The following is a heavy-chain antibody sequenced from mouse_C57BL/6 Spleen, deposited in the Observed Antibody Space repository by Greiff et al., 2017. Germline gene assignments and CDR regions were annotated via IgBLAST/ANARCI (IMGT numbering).Heavy chain of an antibody. CDR3: ARSDSSGYLYYFDD. J-gene: IGHJ2*01. CDR1: GYSFTDYN. D-gene: IGHD3-2*02. CDR2: INPNYGTT. V-gene: IGHV1-39*01. Sequence: VQLQQSGPELVKPGASVKISCKASGYSFTDYNVNWVKQSNGTSLEWIGVINPNYGTTSYNQKFKGKATLTVDQSSSTAYMQLNSLTSEDSAVYYCARSDSSGYLYYFDDWGQGTTLTVSS.